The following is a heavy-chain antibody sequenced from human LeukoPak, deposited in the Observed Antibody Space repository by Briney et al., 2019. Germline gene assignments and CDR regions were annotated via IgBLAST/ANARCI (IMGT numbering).Heavy chain of an antibody. Sequence: GGSLRLSCAASGFTFSSYAMHWVRQAPGKGLEWVAVISYDGSNKYYADSVKGRFTISRDNSKNTLYLQMNSLRAEDTAVYYCARESSSSWYGMDVWDQGTTVTVSS. V-gene: IGHV3-30*04. CDR3: ARESSSSWYGMDV. D-gene: IGHD6-13*01. CDR1: GFTFSSYA. CDR2: ISYDGSNK. J-gene: IGHJ6*02.